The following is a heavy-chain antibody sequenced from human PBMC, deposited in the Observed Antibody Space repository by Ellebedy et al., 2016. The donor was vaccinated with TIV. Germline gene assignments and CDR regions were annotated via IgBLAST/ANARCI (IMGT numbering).Heavy chain of an antibody. D-gene: IGHD1-26*01. CDR2: IYYSGST. CDR3: ARGWAGATAD. Sequence: MPSETLSLTCTVSGGSISSYYWSWIRQPPGKGLEWIGYIYYSGSTNYNPSLKSRVTISVDTSKNQFSLQLNSVTPEDTAVYYCARGWAGATADWGRGTLVTVSS. J-gene: IGHJ4*02. V-gene: IGHV4-59*12. CDR1: GGSISSYY.